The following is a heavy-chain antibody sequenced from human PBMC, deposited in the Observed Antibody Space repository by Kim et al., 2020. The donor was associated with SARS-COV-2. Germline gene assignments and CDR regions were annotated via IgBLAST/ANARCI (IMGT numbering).Heavy chain of an antibody. D-gene: IGHD6-19*01. J-gene: IGHJ4*02. CDR2: GTT. V-gene: IGHV3-53*04. Sequence: GTTSYHQPVKGRFTITTHISENTLCLHVNGLRAGDTAVYYCARGSPFDYWGQGTLVTVSS. CDR3: ARGSPFDY.